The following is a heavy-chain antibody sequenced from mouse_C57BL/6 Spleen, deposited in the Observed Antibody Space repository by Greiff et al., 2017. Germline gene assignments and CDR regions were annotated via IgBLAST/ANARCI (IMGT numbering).Heavy chain of an antibody. CDR2: IDPETGGT. V-gene: IGHV1-15*01. CDR1: GYTFTDYE. CDR3: TRTTVVPYYFDY. D-gene: IGHD1-1*01. Sequence: QVHVKQSGAELVRPGASVTLSCKASGYTFTDYEMHWVKQTPVHGLEWIGAIDPETGGTAYNQKFKGKAILTADKSSSTAYMELRSLTSEDSAVYYCTRTTVVPYYFDYWGQGTTLTVSS. J-gene: IGHJ2*01.